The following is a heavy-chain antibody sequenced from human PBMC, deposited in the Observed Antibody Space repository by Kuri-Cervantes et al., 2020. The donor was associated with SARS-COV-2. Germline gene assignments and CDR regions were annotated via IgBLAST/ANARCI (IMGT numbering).Heavy chain of an antibody. CDR2: INPSGGST. CDR1: GYTFTSYY. D-gene: IGHD6-6*01. J-gene: IGHJ3*02. Sequence: VKVSCKASGYTFTSYYMHWVRQAPGQGLEWMGIINPSGGSTSYAQKFQGRVTMTRDTSTSTVYMELRSLRSDDTAVYYCARGGESSSSLPIVFYIWGQGTMVTVSS. V-gene: IGHV1-46*01. CDR3: ARGGESSSSLPIVFYI.